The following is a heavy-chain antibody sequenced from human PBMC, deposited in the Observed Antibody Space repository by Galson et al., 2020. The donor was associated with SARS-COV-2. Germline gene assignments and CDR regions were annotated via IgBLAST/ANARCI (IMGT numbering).Heavy chain of an antibody. V-gene: IGHV4-31*02. J-gene: IGHJ5*02. Sequence: SQTLSLTCTVSGGSISGGYYWSWIRQHPGKGLEWIGYIYHTGSTYYNPSLKSRVTISVDTSKNQFSLRLSSVTAADTAFYHCARSDFSDRSCYAHRGCWFDPWGQGTLVTVSS. CDR2: IYHTGST. CDR3: ARSDFSDRSCYAHRGCWFDP. D-gene: IGHD2-15*01. CDR1: GGSISGGYY.